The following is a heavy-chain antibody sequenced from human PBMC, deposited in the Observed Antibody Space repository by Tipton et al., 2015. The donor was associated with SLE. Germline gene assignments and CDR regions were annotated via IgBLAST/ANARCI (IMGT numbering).Heavy chain of an antibody. D-gene: IGHD3-10*01. CDR1: GFTFSSYG. J-gene: IGHJ4*02. Sequence: GSLRLSCAASGFTFSSYGMHWVRQAPGKGLEWVAFIRYDGSNKYYADSVKGRFTISRDNSKNTLYLQMNSLRAEDTAVYYCAKDPYYYGSGGLEYWGQGTLVTVSS. V-gene: IGHV3-30*02. CDR2: IRYDGSNK. CDR3: AKDPYYYGSGGLEY.